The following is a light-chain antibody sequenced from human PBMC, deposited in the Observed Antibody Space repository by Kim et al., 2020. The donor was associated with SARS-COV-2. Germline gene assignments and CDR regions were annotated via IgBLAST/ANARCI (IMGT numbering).Light chain of an antibody. CDR1: QSISTY. V-gene: IGKV3-11*01. CDR3: QQRSNWPIT. CDR2: DAS. Sequence: ERATRSCRASQSISTYLAWYQQKPGQAPRLLIYDASNRATGIPAGIPARFSGSGSGTDFTLTISSLEPEDFAVYYCQQRSNWPITFGQGTRLEIK. J-gene: IGKJ5*01.